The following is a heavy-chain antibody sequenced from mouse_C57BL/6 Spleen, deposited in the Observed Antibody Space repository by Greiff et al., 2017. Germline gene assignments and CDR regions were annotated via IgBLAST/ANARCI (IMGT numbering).Heavy chain of an antibody. CDR1: GYTFTSYW. D-gene: IGHD3-1*01. Sequence: VQLQQPGAELVKPGASVKMSCKASGYTFTSYWITWVKQRPGQGLEWIGDIYPGSGSTNYNEKFKSKATLTVDTSSSTTYMQLSSLTSEDSTVYYCARGLLADWGQGTLVTVSA. CDR3: ARGLLAD. CDR2: IYPGSGST. J-gene: IGHJ3*01. V-gene: IGHV1-55*01.